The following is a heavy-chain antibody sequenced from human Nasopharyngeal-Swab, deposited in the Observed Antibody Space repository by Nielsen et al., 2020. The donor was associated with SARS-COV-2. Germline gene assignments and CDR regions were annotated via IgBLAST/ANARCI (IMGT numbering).Heavy chain of an antibody. D-gene: IGHD2-15*01. CDR1: GFTFSSYG. CDR3: ARGTPGYCSGGSCYSPIDY. V-gene: IGHV3-33*08. CDR2: IWYDGSNK. Sequence: GGSLRLSCAASGFTFSSYGMHWVRQAPGKGLEWVAVIWYDGSNKYYADSVKGRFTISRDNSKNTLYLQMNSLRAEDTAVYYCARGTPGYCSGGSCYSPIDYWGQGTLVTVSS. J-gene: IGHJ4*02.